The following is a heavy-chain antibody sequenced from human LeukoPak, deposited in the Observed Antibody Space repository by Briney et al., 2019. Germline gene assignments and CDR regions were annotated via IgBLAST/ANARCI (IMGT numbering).Heavy chain of an antibody. CDR2: INHSGST. D-gene: IGHD2-15*01. V-gene: IGHV4-34*01. J-gene: IGHJ6*02. CDR3: ARGRRVVVAATSYYYYGMDV. CDR1: GGSFSGYY. Sequence: SETLSLTWAVYGGSFSGYYWSWIRQPPGKGLEWIWEINHSGSTNYNPSLKSRVTISVDTSKNQFSLKLSSVTAADTAEYYCARGRRVVVAATSYYYYGMDVWGQGTTVTVSS.